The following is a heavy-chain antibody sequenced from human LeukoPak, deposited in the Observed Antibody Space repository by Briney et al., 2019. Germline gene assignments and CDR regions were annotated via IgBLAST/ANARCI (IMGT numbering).Heavy chain of an antibody. V-gene: IGHV3-23*01. CDR3: ARSFRTMIVVVGPEGTFDY. CDR2: ITGSGGRT. Sequence: PGGSLTLSCAASGFTFSSNAMTWVRQAPGKGLDWVSSITGSGGRTYYADSVKGRFTISRDNAKNSLYLQMNSLRDEDTAVYYCARSFRTMIVVVGPEGTFDYWGQGTLVTVSS. CDR1: GFTFSSNA. D-gene: IGHD3-22*01. J-gene: IGHJ4*02.